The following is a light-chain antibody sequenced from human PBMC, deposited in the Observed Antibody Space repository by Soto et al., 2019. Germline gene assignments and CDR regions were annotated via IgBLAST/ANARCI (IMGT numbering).Light chain of an antibody. CDR2: AAS. V-gene: IGKV1-8*01. Sequence: AIRMTQSPSSLSASTGDRVTITCRASQGISSYLAWYQQKPGKAPKLLIYAASTLQSGVPSRFSGSGSGTDFTLTISSLEPEDFAVYYCQQRSNWPPFTFGPGTKVDIK. J-gene: IGKJ3*01. CDR3: QQRSNWPPFT. CDR1: QGISSY.